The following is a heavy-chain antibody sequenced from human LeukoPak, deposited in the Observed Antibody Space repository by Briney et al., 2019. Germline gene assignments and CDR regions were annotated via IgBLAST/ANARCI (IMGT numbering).Heavy chain of an antibody. CDR2: ISYDGSNK. V-gene: IGHV3-30-3*01. D-gene: IGHD2-2*01. CDR3: ARDYRQSVPAALFDY. Sequence: GGSLRLSCAASGFTFSSYAMHWVRQAPGKGLEWVAVISYDGSNKYYADSVKGRFTISRDNSKNTLYLQMNSLRAEDTAVYYCARDYRQSVPAALFDYWGQGTLVTVSS. J-gene: IGHJ4*02. CDR1: GFTFSSYA.